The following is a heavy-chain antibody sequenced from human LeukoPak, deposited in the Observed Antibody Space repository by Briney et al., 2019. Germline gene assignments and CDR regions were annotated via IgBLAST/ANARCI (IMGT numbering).Heavy chain of an antibody. CDR1: GGSFSGYY. D-gene: IGHD5-24*01. J-gene: IGHJ6*03. CDR2: INHSGST. V-gene: IGHV4-34*01. Sequence: PSETLSLTCAVYGGSFSGYYWSWIRQPPGKGLEWIGEINHSGSTNYNPSLKSRVTISVDTSKNQFSLKLSSVTAADTAVYYCGRGGWLQSQSLYMDVWGKGTTVTVSS. CDR3: GRGGWLQSQSLYMDV.